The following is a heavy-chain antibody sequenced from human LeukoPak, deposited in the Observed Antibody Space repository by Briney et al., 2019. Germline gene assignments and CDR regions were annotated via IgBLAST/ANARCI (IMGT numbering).Heavy chain of an antibody. CDR3: ARFSGSSLDQNWFDP. CDR1: GYKFYHYW. CDR2: IYPDDSNT. Sequence: GESLKISCKASGYKFYHYWIGWVRQMPGEGLEWMGLIYPDDSNTRYSPSFQGQVTISADKSISTAYLQWSSLKASDTAMYYCARFSGSSLDQNWFDPWGQGTLVTVSS. V-gene: IGHV5-51*01. D-gene: IGHD1-1*01. J-gene: IGHJ5*02.